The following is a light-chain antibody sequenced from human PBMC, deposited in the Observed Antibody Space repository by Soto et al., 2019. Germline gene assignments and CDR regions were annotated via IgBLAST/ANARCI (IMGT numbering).Light chain of an antibody. Sequence: EIVMTQSPATLSVSPGERATLSCRASQSVRNNLAWYQQKPGQAPRLLIYGASTRATGIPVRFSGTGSGTEFTLTISSLQSEDFAVYFCQQYNNWPRTFGQGTKVDIK. V-gene: IGKV3-15*01. CDR2: GAS. J-gene: IGKJ1*01. CDR1: QSVRNN. CDR3: QQYNNWPRT.